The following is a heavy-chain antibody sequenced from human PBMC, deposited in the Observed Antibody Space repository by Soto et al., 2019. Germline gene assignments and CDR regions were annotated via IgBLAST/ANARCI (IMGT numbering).Heavy chain of an antibody. V-gene: IGHV4-34*01. Sequence: SDPLSLTCAVYGGSFSGYYWSWIRQPPGKGLEWIGEINHSGSTNYNPSLKSRVTISVDTSKNQFSLKLSSVTAADTAVYYCARLRRAGSSPGNKPVRFDPWGQETLATVS. CDR3: ARLRRAGSSPGNKPVRFDP. CDR2: INHSGST. CDR1: GGSFSGYY. D-gene: IGHD6-19*01. J-gene: IGHJ5*02.